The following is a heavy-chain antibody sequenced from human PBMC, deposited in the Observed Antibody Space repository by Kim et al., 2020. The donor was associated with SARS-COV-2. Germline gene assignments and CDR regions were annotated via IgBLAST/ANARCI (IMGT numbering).Heavy chain of an antibody. CDR3: ARGYGSGSYYRFYYYGMDG. J-gene: IGHJ6*02. D-gene: IGHD3-10*01. CDR1: GGSFSGYY. CDR2: INHSGST. Sequence: SETLSLTCAVYGGSFSGYYWSWIRQPPGKGLEWIGEINHSGSTNYNPSLKSRVTISVDTSKNQFSLKLSSVTAADTAVYYCARGYGSGSYYRFYYYGMDGWDQETTVTVSS. V-gene: IGHV4-34*01.